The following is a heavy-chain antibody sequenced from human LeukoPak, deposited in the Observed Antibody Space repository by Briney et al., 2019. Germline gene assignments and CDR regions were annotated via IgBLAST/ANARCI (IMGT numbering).Heavy chain of an antibody. CDR2: IFHTGTT. CDR3: ARLTPTTLSLYYYYMDV. CDR1: GGSISSSNW. V-gene: IGHV4-4*02. J-gene: IGHJ6*03. Sequence: SETLSLTCAVSGGSISSSNWWSWVRQPPGKGLEWIGRIFHTGTTDYKTSLKGRVTISVDKSKNQFSLKLTSVTAADTAVYYCARLTPTTLSLYYYYMDVWGKGTTVTVSS. D-gene: IGHD2/OR15-2a*01.